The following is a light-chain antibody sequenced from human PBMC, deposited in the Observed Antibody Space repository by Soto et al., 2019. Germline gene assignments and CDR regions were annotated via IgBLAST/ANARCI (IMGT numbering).Light chain of an antibody. CDR1: QRVSSY. CDR2: DAS. J-gene: IGKJ4*01. CDR3: QQRSNWLT. V-gene: IGKV3-11*01. Sequence: EIVLTQSPATLSLSPGERATLSCRASQRVSSYLAWYQQKPGQAPRLLIYDASNRATGIPARFSGSGSGTVFTLCISSLEPEDFAVYYCQQRSNWLTFGGGTKVEIK.